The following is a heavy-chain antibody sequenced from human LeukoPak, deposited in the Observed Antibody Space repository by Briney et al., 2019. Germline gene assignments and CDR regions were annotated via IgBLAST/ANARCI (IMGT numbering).Heavy chain of an antibody. CDR3: ARGSRGYYTRGPFDI. CDR1: GGSISNYS. CDR2: LYYSGST. Sequence: PSETLSPTCAVSGGSISNYSWSRIRQPPGKGLEWIGSLYYSGSTNYNPSLRSRVTISVDTSKNQFSLKLSTVTVADTAVYYCARGSRGYYTRGPFDIWGQGTMVTVAS. V-gene: IGHV4-59*01. J-gene: IGHJ3*02. D-gene: IGHD3-22*01.